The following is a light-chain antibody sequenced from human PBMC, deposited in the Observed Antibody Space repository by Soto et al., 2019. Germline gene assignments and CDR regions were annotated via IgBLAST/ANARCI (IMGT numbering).Light chain of an antibody. CDR3: QQYDSLPLT. CDR2: DVS. V-gene: IGKV1-33*01. Sequence: DSQMTQSRPSLSVSVGDRVTITCQASQDISNYLHWFQQKPGKAPQLLIFDVSNLQTGVPSRFSGGGSGTDFALTISSLEPEDIATYYCQQYDSLPLTVGQGTRLEIK. CDR1: QDISNY. J-gene: IGKJ5*01.